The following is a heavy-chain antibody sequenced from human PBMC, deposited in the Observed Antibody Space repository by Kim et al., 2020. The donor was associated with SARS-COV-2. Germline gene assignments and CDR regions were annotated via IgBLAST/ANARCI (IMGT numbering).Heavy chain of an antibody. J-gene: IGHJ6*03. CDR2: IIPIFGIA. V-gene: IGHV1-69*04. D-gene: IGHD4-17*01. CDR1: GGTFSSYA. CDR3: ARAAHGDYAYYYYMDV. Sequence: SVKVSCKASGGTFSSYAISWVRQAPGQGLEWMGRIIPIFGIANYAQKFQGRVTITADKSTSTAYMELSSLRSEDTAVYYCARAAHGDYAYYYYMDVWGKGTTVTVSS.